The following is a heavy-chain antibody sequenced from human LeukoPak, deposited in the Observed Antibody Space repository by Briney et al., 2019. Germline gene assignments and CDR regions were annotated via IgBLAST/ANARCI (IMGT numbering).Heavy chain of an antibody. CDR3: RGIGGVTVFDY. Sequence: PGGSLRLSCAASGFTFSSYAMTWVRQAPGMGLEWVSSISTSGSSTYYADSVKGRFTISRDNSRTTLYLQMNSLRAEDTAVYYYRGIGGVTVFDYWGQGTLVTVSS. V-gene: IGHV3-23*01. D-gene: IGHD3-16*02. J-gene: IGHJ4*02. CDR1: GFTFSSYA. CDR2: ISTSGSST.